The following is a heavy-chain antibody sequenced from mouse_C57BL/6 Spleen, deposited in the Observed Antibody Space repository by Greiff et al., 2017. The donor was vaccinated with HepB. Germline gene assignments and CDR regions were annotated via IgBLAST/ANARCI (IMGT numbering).Heavy chain of an antibody. CDR1: GFNIKDYY. D-gene: IGHD1-1*01. V-gene: IGHV14-1*01. CDR3: NTPRITTVVEEDAMDY. CDR2: IDPEDGDT. J-gene: IGHJ4*01. Sequence: EVQLQQSGAELVRPGASVKLSCTASGFNIKDYYMHWVKQRPEQGLEWIGRIDPEDGDTEYAPKFQGKATMTADTSSNTAYLQLSSLTSEDTAVDYCNTPRITTVVEEDAMDYWGQGTSVTVSS.